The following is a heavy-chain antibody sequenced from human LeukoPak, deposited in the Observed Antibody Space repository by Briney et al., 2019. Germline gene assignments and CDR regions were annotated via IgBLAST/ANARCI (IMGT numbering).Heavy chain of an antibody. CDR2: IYYSGST. Sequence: SETLSLTCTVSGGSISSYYWSWIRQPPGKGLGWIGDIYYSGSTNYNPSLKSRVTISVDTSKNHFSLKLSSVTAADTAVYYCARRLTYYYDSSGYIFDSWGQGTLVSVSS. J-gene: IGHJ4*02. V-gene: IGHV4-59*01. D-gene: IGHD3-22*01. CDR3: ARRLTYYYDSSGYIFDS. CDR1: GGSISSYY.